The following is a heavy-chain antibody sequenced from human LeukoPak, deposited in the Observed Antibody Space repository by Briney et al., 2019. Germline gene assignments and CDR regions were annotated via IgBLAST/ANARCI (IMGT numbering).Heavy chain of an antibody. CDR3: ATWDPNFYYMDV. V-gene: IGHV3-23*01. CDR1: GLTYT. D-gene: IGHD1-26*01. J-gene: IGHJ6*03. Sequence: GGSLRLSCAISGLTYTISWVRQAPGKGLEWVSSISASGGGTHYAGSAKGRFTISRDNSKNSVYLQMSSLRVDDTGKHFCATWDPNFYYMDVWGKGTTVSVSS. CDR2: ISASGGGT.